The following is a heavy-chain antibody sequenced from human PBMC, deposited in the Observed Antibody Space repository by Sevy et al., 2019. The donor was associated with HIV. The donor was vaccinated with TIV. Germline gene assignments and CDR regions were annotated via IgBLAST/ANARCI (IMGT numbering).Heavy chain of an antibody. CDR2: ISGSGGST. Sequence: QLGGSLRLSCAASGFTFSSYAMSWVRQAPGKGLEWVSAISGSGGSTYYADSVKGRFTISRDNSKNTLYLQMNSLRAEDTAVYYCAKFPIRPTPEETIFGVVIWGYWGQGTLVTVSS. V-gene: IGHV3-23*01. D-gene: IGHD3-3*01. J-gene: IGHJ4*02. CDR3: AKFPIRPTPEETIFGVVIWGY. CDR1: GFTFSSYA.